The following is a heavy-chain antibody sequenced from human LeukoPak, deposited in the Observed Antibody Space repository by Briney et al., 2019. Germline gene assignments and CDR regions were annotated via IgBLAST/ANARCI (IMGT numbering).Heavy chain of an antibody. J-gene: IGHJ3*02. CDR1: GGSISSGDFS. V-gene: IGHV4-30-2*01. CDR3: ARYDILPGTHDAFDI. D-gene: IGHD3-9*01. CDR2: MYHNGST. Sequence: SQTLSLTCAVSGGSISSGDFSWNWIRQPPGKGLEWIGYMYHNGSTYCNPSLKSRVTISVDRSKNQFSLKLSSVTAADTAVYYCARYDILPGTHDAFDIWGRGTMVTVSS.